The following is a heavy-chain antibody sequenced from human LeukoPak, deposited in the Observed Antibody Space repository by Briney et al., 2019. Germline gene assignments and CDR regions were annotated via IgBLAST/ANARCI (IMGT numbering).Heavy chain of an antibody. V-gene: IGHV4-34*01. CDR2: VNHSGST. Sequence: PSETLSLTCAVYGGSFRGYYWSWIRQPPGTGLEWIGEVNHSGSTNYNPSLKGRVTISGDTSNNQFSLRLSSVTAADTAVYYCARGGNIWSGLSGRNWFDPWGQGTLVTVSS. CDR1: GGSFRGYY. D-gene: IGHD3-3*01. J-gene: IGHJ5*02. CDR3: ARGGNIWSGLSGRNWFDP.